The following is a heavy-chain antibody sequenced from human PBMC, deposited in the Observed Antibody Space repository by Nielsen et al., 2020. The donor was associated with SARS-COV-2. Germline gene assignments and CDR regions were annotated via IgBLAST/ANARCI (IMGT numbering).Heavy chain of an antibody. CDR2: IKEDGSEK. CDR3: ARDSVAATGQIYFYCFDV. J-gene: IGHJ6*02. Sequence: GGSLRLSCAASGFIFSDYYMSWVRQAPGKGLEWVANIKEDGSEKYYVDSVKGRFSISRDNAKNSLYLQMNSLRVEDTAVYYCARDSVAATGQIYFYCFDVWGQGTTVTVSS. V-gene: IGHV3-7*03. D-gene: IGHD2-15*01. CDR1: GFIFSDYY.